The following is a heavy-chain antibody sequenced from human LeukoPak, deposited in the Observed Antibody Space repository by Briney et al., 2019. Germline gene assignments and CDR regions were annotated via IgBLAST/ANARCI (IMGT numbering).Heavy chain of an antibody. CDR1: GFTFSSYS. CDR3: ARDILTKQAYSGYDN. J-gene: IGHJ4*02. V-gene: IGHV3-48*02. D-gene: IGHD5-12*01. Sequence: GGSLRLSCAASGFTFSSYSMNWVRQAPGKGLEWVSYISSSSNTIYYADSVKGRFTISRDNAKNSLYLQMNSLRDEDTAVYCCARDILTKQAYSGYDNWGQGTLVTVSS. CDR2: ISSSSNTI.